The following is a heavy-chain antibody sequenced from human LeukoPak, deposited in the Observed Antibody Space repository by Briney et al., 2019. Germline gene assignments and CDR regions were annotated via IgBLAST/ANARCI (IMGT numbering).Heavy chain of an antibody. D-gene: IGHD3-16*01. CDR1: GFTFSSYS. CDR3: ARALGGSTGAFDI. Sequence: KPEGSLRLSCAASGFTFSSYSRNWVRQAPGKGLEWISSISSSSSYIYYADSVKGRFTISRDNAKNSLYLQMNSLRAEDTAVYYCARALGGSTGAFDIWGQGTMVTVSS. J-gene: IGHJ3*02. V-gene: IGHV3-21*01. CDR2: ISSSSSYI.